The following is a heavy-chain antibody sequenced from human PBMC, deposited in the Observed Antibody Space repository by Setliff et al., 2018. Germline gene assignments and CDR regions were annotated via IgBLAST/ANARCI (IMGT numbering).Heavy chain of an antibody. CDR2: IYASWST. Sequence: SETLSLTCTVSGDSINSRTNYWSWIRQPAGKGPEWIGHIYASWSTNYNPSLKSRVTISLDTSKNQLSLNLTSVTAADTAVYYCARYYPKLPELGIYGWFDYWGQGTPVTVSS. CDR3: ARYYPKLPELGIYGWFDY. V-gene: IGHV4-61*09. D-gene: IGHD7-27*01. J-gene: IGHJ4*02. CDR1: GDSINSRTNY.